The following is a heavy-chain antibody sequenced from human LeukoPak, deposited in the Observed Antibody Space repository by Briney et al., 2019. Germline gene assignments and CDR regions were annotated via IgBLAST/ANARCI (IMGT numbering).Heavy chain of an antibody. J-gene: IGHJ4*02. V-gene: IGHV3-33*01. Sequence: GGSLRLSCAASGFIFSSYGMHWVRQAPGKGLEWVAVIWYDGSNKYYADSVKGRFTISRDNSENRLYLQMNSLRAEDTAVYYCARETEYYGSGSYYIGYWGQGTLVTVSS. CDR1: GFIFSSYG. D-gene: IGHD3-10*01. CDR3: ARETEYYGSGSYYIGY. CDR2: IWYDGSNK.